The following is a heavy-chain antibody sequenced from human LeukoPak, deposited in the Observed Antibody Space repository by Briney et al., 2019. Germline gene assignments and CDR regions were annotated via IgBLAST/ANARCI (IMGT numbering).Heavy chain of an antibody. V-gene: IGHV3-48*04. CDR2: ISGISSTI. CDR3: ARELEPIYDSSPPFFDY. Sequence: GGSLRLSCAASGFTFSSYSMNWVRQAPGKGLEWVSYISGISSTIYYADSVKGRFTISRDNAKNSLFLQMNSLRAEDTAVYYCARELEPIYDSSPPFFDYWGQGTLVTVSS. D-gene: IGHD3-22*01. CDR1: GFTFSSYS. J-gene: IGHJ4*02.